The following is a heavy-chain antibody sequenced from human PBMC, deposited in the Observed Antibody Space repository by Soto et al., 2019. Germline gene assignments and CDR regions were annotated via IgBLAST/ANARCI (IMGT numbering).Heavy chain of an antibody. D-gene: IGHD1-20*01. Sequence: PSQTLSLTCAISGDTVSSSSASWHWIRQSPSRGLEWLGRTYYRSKWYNDYAASVNSRITINPDTSKNQFSLQLGSVTPEDTAVYYCARSFNWKYMNWGQGTLVTVSS. CDR2: TYYRSKWYN. V-gene: IGHV6-1*01. CDR3: ARSFNWKYMN. CDR1: GDTVSSSSAS. J-gene: IGHJ4*02.